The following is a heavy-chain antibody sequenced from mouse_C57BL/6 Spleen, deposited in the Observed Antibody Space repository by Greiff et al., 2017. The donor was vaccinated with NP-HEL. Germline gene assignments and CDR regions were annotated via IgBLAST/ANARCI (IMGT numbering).Heavy chain of an antibody. CDR1: GYTFTSYG. D-gene: IGHD4-1*01. CDR3: ARERLTGYWYFDV. Sequence: VQLQQSGAELARPGASVKLSCKASGYTFTSYGISWVKQRTGQGLEWIGEIYPRSGNTYYNEKFKGKATLTADKSSSTVYMELRSLTSEDSAVYFCARERLTGYWYFDVWGTGTTVTVSS. CDR2: IYPRSGNT. J-gene: IGHJ1*03. V-gene: IGHV1-81*01.